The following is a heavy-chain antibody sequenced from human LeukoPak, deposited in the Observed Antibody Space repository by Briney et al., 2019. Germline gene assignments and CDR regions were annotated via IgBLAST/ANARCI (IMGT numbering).Heavy chain of an antibody. CDR2: IRESGGGT. V-gene: IGHV3-23*01. J-gene: IGHJ4*02. Sequence: GGSLRLSCVVSGISVSNYDMSWVRQAPGKGLEWVSGIRESGGGTNYADSVKGRFTISRDNSMKTVYLQMNSLRTEDTAIYFCAKRGIVIRGVLIMGIHKGADYFYYWGQGNPGTLSS. D-gene: IGHD3-10*01. CDR1: GISVSNYD. CDR3: AKRGIVIRGVLIMGIHKGADYFYY.